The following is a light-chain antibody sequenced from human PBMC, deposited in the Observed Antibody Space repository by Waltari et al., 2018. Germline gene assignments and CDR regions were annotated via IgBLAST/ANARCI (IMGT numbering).Light chain of an antibody. Sequence: DIQMTQSPSSLSASVGDRVTITCRASQDIRVYLNWYQQKPGKAPELLIYAASSLRNGVPSRFSGSGSVTDFTLSISSLQPEDCATYYCQQSYSTPTWTFGQGTKVEIK. J-gene: IGKJ1*01. CDR2: AAS. V-gene: IGKV1-39*01. CDR1: QDIRVY. CDR3: QQSYSTPTWT.